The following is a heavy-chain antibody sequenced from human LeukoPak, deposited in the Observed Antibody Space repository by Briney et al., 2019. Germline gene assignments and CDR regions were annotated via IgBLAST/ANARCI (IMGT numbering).Heavy chain of an antibody. J-gene: IGHJ3*02. CDR1: GGSISSGGYS. V-gene: IGHV4-30-2*01. D-gene: IGHD3-22*01. CDR2: IYHSGST. Sequence: PSETLSLTCAVSGGSISSGGYSWSWLRQPPGQGLEWIGYIYHSGSTYYNPSLKSRVTISVDRSKNQFSLKLSSVTAADTAVYYCARSDYYDSSDAFDIWGQGTMVTVSS. CDR3: ARSDYYDSSDAFDI.